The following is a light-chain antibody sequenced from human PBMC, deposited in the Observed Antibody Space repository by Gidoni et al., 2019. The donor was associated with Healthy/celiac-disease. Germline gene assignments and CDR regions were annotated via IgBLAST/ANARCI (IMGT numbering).Light chain of an antibody. Sequence: EIVLTPSPGTLAVSPGERATLSGRASQRGSSSYLAWYQQKPCPAPRLLIYGASSRATGIPDRFSGRGAGTDGTLTISRREPEDFAVYYCQQYGSSPFFGGGTKVEIK. CDR1: QRGSSSY. CDR3: QQYGSSPF. V-gene: IGKV3-20*01. CDR2: GAS. J-gene: IGKJ4*01.